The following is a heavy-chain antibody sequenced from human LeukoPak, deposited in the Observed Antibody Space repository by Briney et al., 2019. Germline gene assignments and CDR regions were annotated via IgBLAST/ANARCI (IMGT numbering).Heavy chain of an antibody. J-gene: IGHJ4*02. V-gene: IGHV1-24*01. CDR1: GYTLTELS. Sequence: ASVKVSCKVSGYTLTELSMHWVRQAPGKGLEWMGGFDPEDGETIYAQKFQGRVTMTEDTSTDTAYMELSSLGSEDTAVYYCATAIYDSSGYYYWGQGTLVTVSS. D-gene: IGHD3-22*01. CDR3: ATAIYDSSGYYY. CDR2: FDPEDGET.